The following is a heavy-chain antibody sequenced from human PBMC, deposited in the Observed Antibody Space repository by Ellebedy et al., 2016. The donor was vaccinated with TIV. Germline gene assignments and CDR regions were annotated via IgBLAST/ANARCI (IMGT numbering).Heavy chain of an antibody. CDR3: ARGGPWGYYGSGSSPPGAAHFDY. V-gene: IGHV3-7*03. Sequence: GGSLRLSCAASGFTFSSYWMSWVRQTPGKGLEWVANIKQDGSEKYYVDSVKGRFTISRDNAKNSLYLQMNSLRAEDTAVYYCARGGPWGYYGSGSSPPGAAHFDYWGQGTLVTVSP. D-gene: IGHD3-10*01. CDR2: IKQDGSEK. CDR1: GFTFSSYW. J-gene: IGHJ4*02.